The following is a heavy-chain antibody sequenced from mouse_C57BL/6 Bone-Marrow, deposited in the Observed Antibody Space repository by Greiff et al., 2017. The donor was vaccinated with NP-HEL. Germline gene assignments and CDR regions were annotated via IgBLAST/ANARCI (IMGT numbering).Heavy chain of an antibody. V-gene: IGHV1-81*01. J-gene: IGHJ1*03. CDR1: GYTFTSYG. Sequence: VKVVESGAELARPGASVKLSCKASGYTFTSYGISWVKQRTGQGLEWIGEIYPRSGNTYYNEKFKGKATLTADKSSSTAYMELRSLTSEDSAVYFCARKHPYYGSSYRYFDVWGTGTTVTVSS. CDR2: IYPRSGNT. CDR3: ARKHPYYGSSYRYFDV. D-gene: IGHD1-1*01.